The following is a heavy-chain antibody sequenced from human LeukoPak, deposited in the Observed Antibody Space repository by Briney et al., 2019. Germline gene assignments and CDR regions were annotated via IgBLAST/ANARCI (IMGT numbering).Heavy chain of an antibody. CDR3: ARVGATYPHYYMDV. CDR1: GDSIRSSGDY. CDR2: IYYSGST. J-gene: IGHJ6*03. D-gene: IGHD3-16*01. V-gene: IGHV4-39*01. Sequence: SETLSLTCTVSGDSIRSSGDYWGWIRQPPGKGLGWIGNIYYSGSTYYNPSLKSRVTIAVDTSKNQFSLKLTSVTAADTAVYYCARVGATYPHYYMDVWGKGTTVTVAS.